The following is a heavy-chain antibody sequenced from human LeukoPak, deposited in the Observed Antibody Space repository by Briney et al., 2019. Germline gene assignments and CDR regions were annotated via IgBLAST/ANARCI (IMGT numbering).Heavy chain of an antibody. D-gene: IGHD2-2*01. CDR1: GFTLSNYD. J-gene: IGHJ5*02. CDR2: ISTSSRYI. V-gene: IGHV3-21*01. Sequence: GGSLRLSCAASGFTLSNYDMNWVRQAPGKGLEWVSSISTSSRYIYYKDSVRGRFTLSRDDAKNSLHLEMNSLRAEDTAVYYCARADCSSSTCYLRRSWFDPWGQGTLVTVSS. CDR3: ARADCSSSTCYLRRSWFDP.